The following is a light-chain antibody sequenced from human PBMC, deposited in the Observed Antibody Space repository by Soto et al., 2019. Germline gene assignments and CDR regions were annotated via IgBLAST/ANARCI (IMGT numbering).Light chain of an antibody. CDR3: MQGTHWPPYT. CDR2: KVS. Sequence: DVVMTQSPLSLPVTLGQPASISCRSIQSLVFSDGNTYVSWIQQRPGQSPRRLIYKVSNRDSGVPDRFSGSGSGTDFTLKISRVEAEDVGVYYCMQGTHWPPYTFGQGTKLEIK. V-gene: IGKV2-30*01. J-gene: IGKJ2*01. CDR1: QSLVFSDGNTY.